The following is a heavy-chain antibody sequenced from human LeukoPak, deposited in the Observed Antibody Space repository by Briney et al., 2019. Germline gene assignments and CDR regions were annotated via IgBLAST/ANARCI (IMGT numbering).Heavy chain of an antibody. CDR2: IYPADSDT. J-gene: IGHJ4*02. CDR1: GGSFTKFW. Sequence: GESLKISCEGSGGSFTKFWIGWVRQMPGKGLELMGIIYPADSDTRYSPSFQGQVTISADKSISTAYLQWSSLKASDTAMYYCATPCYYDYVWGSYLPDCWGQGTLVTVSS. CDR3: ATPCYYDYVWGSYLPDC. V-gene: IGHV5-51*01. D-gene: IGHD3-16*02.